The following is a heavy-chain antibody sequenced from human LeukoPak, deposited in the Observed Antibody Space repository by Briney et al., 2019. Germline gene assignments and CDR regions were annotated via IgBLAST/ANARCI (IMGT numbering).Heavy chain of an antibody. D-gene: IGHD1-26*01. CDR2: MNPNSGNT. V-gene: IGHV1-8*01. J-gene: IGHJ4*02. CDR3: ARGTGRYWEDY. Sequence: ASVKVSCKASGYTFTSYDINWVRQATGQGVEWMGWMNPNSGNTGYAEKFQGRVSMTMNTSISTAYMELGSLRSEDTAVYYCARGTGRYWEDYWGQGTLVTVSS. CDR1: GYTFTSYD.